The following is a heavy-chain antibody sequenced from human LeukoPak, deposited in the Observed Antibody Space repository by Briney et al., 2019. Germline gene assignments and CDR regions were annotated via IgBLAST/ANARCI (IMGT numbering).Heavy chain of an antibody. CDR3: ARDGRGELRDAFDI. CDR1: GFTFSDYY. CDR2: ISSSGSTI. D-gene: IGHD1-7*01. V-gene: IGHV3-11*01. Sequence: GGSLRLSCAASGFTFSDYYMSWIRQAPGKGLEWVSYISSSGSTIYYADSVKGRFTISRDNAKNPLYLQMNSLRAEDTAVYYCARDGRGELRDAFDIWGQGTMVTVSS. J-gene: IGHJ3*02.